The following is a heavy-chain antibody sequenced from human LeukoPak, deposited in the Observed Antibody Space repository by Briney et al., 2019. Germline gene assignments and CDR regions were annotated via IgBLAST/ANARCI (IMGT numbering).Heavy chain of an antibody. J-gene: IGHJ4*02. CDR1: GGSISSSNW. V-gene: IGHV4-4*02. CDR2: VYHSGST. Sequence: SGTLSLTCAVSGGSISSSNWWTWVRQPPGKGLEWIGEVYHSGSTNYNPSLKSRVTISVDKSKKQFSLRVNSVTAADTAVYFCARNGGNSNFDYWGQGTLVTVSS. CDR3: ARNGGNSNFDY. D-gene: IGHD4-23*01.